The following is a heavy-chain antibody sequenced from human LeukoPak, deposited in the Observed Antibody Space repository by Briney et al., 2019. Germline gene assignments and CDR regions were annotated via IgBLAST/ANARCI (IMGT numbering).Heavy chain of an antibody. V-gene: IGHV3-23*01. CDR2: ISGSGNGFSI. D-gene: IGHD6-19*01. J-gene: IGHJ1*01. CDR1: GFVFTIYT. Sequence: GGSLRLSCSASGFVFTIYTMYWVRQAPGKGPEYVSTISGSGNGFSIYYADSVKGRFTISRDNSKNTLSLQMNSLRAEDTAIYYCAKDWNSPVAGTGYFQHWGQGTLVTVSS. CDR3: AKDWNSPVAGTGYFQH.